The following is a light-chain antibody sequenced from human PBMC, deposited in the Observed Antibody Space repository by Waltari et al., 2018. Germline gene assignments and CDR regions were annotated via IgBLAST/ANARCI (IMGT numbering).Light chain of an antibody. CDR2: DVN. Sequence: QSALTQPASVSGSPGQPITISCTGTSSDVGGYDYFSWYQHHPGKAPKFMIYDVNNRASGVSNRFSGSKSGNTASLTISGLQAEDEADYYCCSYTSSSTFVFGTGTKVSVL. CDR3: CSYTSSSTFV. CDR1: SSDVGGYDY. V-gene: IGLV2-14*01. J-gene: IGLJ1*01.